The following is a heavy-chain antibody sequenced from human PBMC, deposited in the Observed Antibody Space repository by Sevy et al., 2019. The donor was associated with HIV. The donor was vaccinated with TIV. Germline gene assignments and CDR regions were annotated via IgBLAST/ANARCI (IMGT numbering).Heavy chain of an antibody. CDR1: GYSFTSYW. Sequence: GGSLRLSCKGSGYSFTSYWIGWVRQMPGKGLEWMGIIYPGDSDTRHIPSFQGQVTISADKSISTAYLQWSSLKASDTAMYYCPRHGLYCSGGSCYSVAAFDIWGQGTMVTVSS. CDR2: IYPGDSDT. D-gene: IGHD2-15*01. J-gene: IGHJ3*02. CDR3: PRHGLYCSGGSCYSVAAFDI. V-gene: IGHV5-51*01.